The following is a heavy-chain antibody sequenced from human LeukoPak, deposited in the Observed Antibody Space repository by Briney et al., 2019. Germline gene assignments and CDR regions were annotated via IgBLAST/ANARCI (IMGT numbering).Heavy chain of an antibody. CDR3: ARRIAARPYRFDP. V-gene: IGHV4-34*01. D-gene: IGHD6-6*01. CDR1: GGSFSGYY. J-gene: IGHJ5*02. Sequence: KPSETLSLTCAVYGGSFSGYYWSWIRQPPGKGLEWIGEINHSGSTNYNPSLKSRVTISVDTSKNQFSLKLSSVTAADTAVYYCARRIAARPYRFDPWGQGTLVTVSS. CDR2: INHSGST.